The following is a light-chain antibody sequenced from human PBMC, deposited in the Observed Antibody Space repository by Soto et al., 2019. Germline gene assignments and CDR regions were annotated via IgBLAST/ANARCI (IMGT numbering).Light chain of an antibody. J-gene: IGLJ2*01. Sequence: QSVLTQPASVSGSPGQSITISCTGTSSDVGSYNLVSWYQQHPGKAPKLMIYEGSKRPSGVSNRFSGSKSGNTASLTISGLQAEDEADYDCFSYAGSSTLVFGGGTKLTVL. CDR1: SSDVGSYNL. CDR2: EGS. CDR3: FSYAGSSTLV. V-gene: IGLV2-23*01.